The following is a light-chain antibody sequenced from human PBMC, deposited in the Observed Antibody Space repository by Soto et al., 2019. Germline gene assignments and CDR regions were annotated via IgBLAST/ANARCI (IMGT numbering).Light chain of an antibody. CDR3: CSYAGSPYV. Sequence: QSALTQPRSVSGSPGQSVTISCTGASSDVGAYNYVSWYQQHPGKAPKLMIYDVSTRPSGVPDRFSGSKSGTTASLTISGLQAEDEADYYCCSYAGSPYVFGTGTKVTV. CDR1: SSDVGAYNY. J-gene: IGLJ1*01. CDR2: DVS. V-gene: IGLV2-11*01.